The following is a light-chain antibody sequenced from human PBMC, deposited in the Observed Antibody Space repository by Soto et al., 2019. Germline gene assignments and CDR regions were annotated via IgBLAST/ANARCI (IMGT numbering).Light chain of an antibody. CDR2: AAS. J-gene: IGKJ4*01. V-gene: IGKV1-39*01. Sequence: DIQMTQSSSSLSASVGARDTLTCRASQRISNYLNWYQQKRGKAPKLLIYAASSLQSGVPSRFSGSGSGTDFTLTISSLQPEDFATYYCQQSYTTPLTFGGGTKVDI. CDR3: QQSYTTPLT. CDR1: QRISNY.